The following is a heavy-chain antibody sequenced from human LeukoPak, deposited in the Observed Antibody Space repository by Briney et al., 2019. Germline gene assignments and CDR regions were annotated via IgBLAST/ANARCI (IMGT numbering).Heavy chain of an antibody. CDR1: GYTFTGYY. D-gene: IGHD1-26*01. CDR3: ARDVFAGYSTHHKFDP. CDR2: MNPNSGGT. J-gene: IGHJ5*02. V-gene: IGHV1-2*02. Sequence: ASVKVSCKASGYTFTGYYIHWVRQAPGQGLEWMGWMNPNSGGTDYAQKFQGRVTMTRDTSISTAYMELSRLRSDDTAVYYCARDVFAGYSTHHKFDPWGQGTLVTVSS.